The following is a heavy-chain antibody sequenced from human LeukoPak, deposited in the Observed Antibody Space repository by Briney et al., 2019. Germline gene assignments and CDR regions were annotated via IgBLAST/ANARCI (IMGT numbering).Heavy chain of an antibody. V-gene: IGHV4-4*02. CDR3: ARVARYNWNNNWFDP. D-gene: IGHD1-1*01. Sequence: SETLSLTCAVSGGSISSSNWRSWVRQPPGKGLEWIGEIYHSGSTNYNPSLKSRVTISVDKSKNQFSLKLSSVTAADTAVYYCARVARYNWNNNWFDPWGQGTLVTVSS. J-gene: IGHJ5*02. CDR1: GGSISSSNW. CDR2: IYHSGST.